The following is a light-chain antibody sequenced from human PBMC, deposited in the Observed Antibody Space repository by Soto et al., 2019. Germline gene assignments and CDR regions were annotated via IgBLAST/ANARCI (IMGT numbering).Light chain of an antibody. CDR3: QQYNSGST. CDR1: QSISIW. CDR2: KAS. J-gene: IGKJ1*01. Sequence: IQMTQSPSTLSASVGDRVTITCRASQSISIWLAWYQQKPGKAPKLLIYKASSFESEVPSRFSGSGSGTRFTLPHHRLQPYDSSTYYCQQYNSGSTVRRRTKVEIK. V-gene: IGKV1-5*03.